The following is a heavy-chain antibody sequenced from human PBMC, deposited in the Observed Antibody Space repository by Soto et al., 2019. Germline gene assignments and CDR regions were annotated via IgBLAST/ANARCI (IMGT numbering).Heavy chain of an antibody. CDR3: AHRRRSLWFDP. Sequence: QITLKESGPTLVKPTQTLTLTCTFSGFSLSTSEVGVGWIRQPPGKALEWLALIYWDDDKRYSPSLKSRLTITKDTSKKQLALTMTNMDPVDTATYYCAHRRRSLWFDPWGQGTLVTVSS. CDR1: GFSLSTSEVG. J-gene: IGHJ5*02. CDR2: IYWDDDK. V-gene: IGHV2-5*02. D-gene: IGHD4-17*01.